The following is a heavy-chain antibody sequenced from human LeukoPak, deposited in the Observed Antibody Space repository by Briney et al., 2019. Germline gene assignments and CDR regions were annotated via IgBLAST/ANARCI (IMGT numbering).Heavy chain of an antibody. CDR2: ISWDGGGT. D-gene: IGHD3-10*01. CDR1: GFTFDDYA. V-gene: IGHV3-43D*03. CDR3: AKDRGIISDY. Sequence: GGSLRLSCAASGFTFDDYAMHWVRQAPGKGLEWVSLISWDGGGTYYADTVKGRFTISRDNSKNSLYLQMNSLRVEDTAVYYCAKDRGIISDYWGQGTLVTVSS. J-gene: IGHJ4*02.